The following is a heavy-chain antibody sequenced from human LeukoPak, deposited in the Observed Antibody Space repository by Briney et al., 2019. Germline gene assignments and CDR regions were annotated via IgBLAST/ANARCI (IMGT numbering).Heavy chain of an antibody. D-gene: IGHD5-18*01. V-gene: IGHV4-39*07. J-gene: IGHJ5*02. CDR1: GGSISSSNYY. CDR2: IYHSGST. CDR3: ASRGQLWLPWWFDP. Sequence: SETLSLTCTVSGGSISSSNYYWGWIRQPPGKGLEWIGSIYHSGSTNYNPSLKSRVTISVDKSKNQFSLKLSSVTAADTAVYYCASRGQLWLPWWFDPWGQGTLVTVSS.